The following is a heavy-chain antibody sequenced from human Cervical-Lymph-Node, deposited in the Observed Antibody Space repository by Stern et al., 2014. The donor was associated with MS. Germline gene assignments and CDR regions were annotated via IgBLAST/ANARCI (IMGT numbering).Heavy chain of an antibody. CDR3: ARQRYFDY. V-gene: IGHV5-51*01. CDR1: GYTFTSYW. CDR2: IFPGGSYI. Sequence: VQLVQSGPEVKRPGESLKISCQASGYTFTSYWIGWVRQMPGKGLEWIAIIFPGGSYIRYSPSFQGQVTISADKSSSTASLQWNNLKASDTAIYYCARQRYFDYWGQGTLVTVSS. J-gene: IGHJ4*02.